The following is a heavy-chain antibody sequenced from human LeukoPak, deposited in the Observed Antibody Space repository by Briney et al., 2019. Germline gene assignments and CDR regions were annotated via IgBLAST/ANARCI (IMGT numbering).Heavy chain of an antibody. J-gene: IGHJ3*02. V-gene: IGHV3-21*01. CDR1: GFTFSSYS. Sequence: PGGSLRLSCAASGFTFSSYSMNWVRQAPGKGLEWVSSISSSSSYIYYADSVKGRFTISRDNAKNSLYLQMNSLRAEDTAVYYCARSGLGIPTEGAFDIWGQGTMVTVSS. D-gene: IGHD7-27*01. CDR3: ARSGLGIPTEGAFDI. CDR2: ISSSSSYI.